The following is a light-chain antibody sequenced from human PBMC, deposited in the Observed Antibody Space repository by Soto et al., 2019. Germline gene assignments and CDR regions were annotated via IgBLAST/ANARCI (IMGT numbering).Light chain of an antibody. Sequence: SYELAQPPSVSVAPGQTARITCGGNNIGSKSVHWYQQKPGQAPVLVVYGDSDRPSGIPERFSGSNSGNTATLTISRVEAGDEADYYCQVWDSSSDHYVFGTGTKVTVL. CDR3: QVWDSSSDHYV. V-gene: IGLV3-21*02. CDR2: GDS. J-gene: IGLJ1*01. CDR1: NIGSKS.